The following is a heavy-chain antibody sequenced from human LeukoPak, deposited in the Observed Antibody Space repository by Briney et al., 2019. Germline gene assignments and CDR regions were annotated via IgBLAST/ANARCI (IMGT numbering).Heavy chain of an antibody. D-gene: IGHD6-13*01. CDR2: IYPSGST. CDR3: ARAAQQQLVQNFDF. V-gene: IGHV4-39*07. Sequence: SETLSLTCTVSGGSISSSSYYWGWIRQPPGKGLEWIGSIYPSGSTYYNPSLKSRVTISINTSKNQFSLNLSSVTAADTAVYYCARAAQQQLVQNFDFWGQGTLVTVSS. CDR1: GGSISSSSYY. J-gene: IGHJ4*02.